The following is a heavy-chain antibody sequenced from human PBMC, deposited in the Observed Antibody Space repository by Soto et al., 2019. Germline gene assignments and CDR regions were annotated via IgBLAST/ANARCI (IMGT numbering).Heavy chain of an antibody. CDR2: ISSSGSTI. J-gene: IGHJ4*02. CDR1: GFTFSSYS. D-gene: IGHD1-26*01. V-gene: IGHV3-48*04. Sequence: EVQLLESGGGLVQPGGSLRLSCAASGFTFSSYSMNWVRQAPGKGLEWVSSISSSGSTIYYADSVKGRFTISRDNAKNSLYLQMNSLRAEDTAVYYCARDGAPLMDYWGQGTLVTVSS. CDR3: ARDGAPLMDY.